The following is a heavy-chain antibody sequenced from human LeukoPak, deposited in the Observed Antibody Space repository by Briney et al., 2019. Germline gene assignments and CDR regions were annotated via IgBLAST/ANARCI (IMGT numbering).Heavy chain of an antibody. V-gene: IGHV1-69*13. CDR2: IIPIFGTA. D-gene: IGHD4-17*01. CDR1: GGTFSSYA. Sequence: SVKVSCKASGGTFSSYAISWVRQAPGQGLEWMGGIIPIFGTANYAQKFQGRVTITADESTSTAYMELSSLRSEDTAVYYCARDRETTPRXDGIFDYWGQGTLVTVSS. J-gene: IGHJ4*02. CDR3: ARDRETTPRXDGIFDY.